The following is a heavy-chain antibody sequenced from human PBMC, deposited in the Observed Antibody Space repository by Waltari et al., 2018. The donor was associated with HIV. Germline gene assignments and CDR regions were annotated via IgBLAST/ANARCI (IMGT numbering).Heavy chain of an antibody. Sequence: EVQLVESGGGLAKPGGSRRLSCAASGFSFSRYAMNWVRQAPGKGPEWIAYISRSSDYIYYADSIKGRFTISRDNAKNSVFLHMDNLRDVDTAGYYCTATVTTRGTFDYWGQGTAVPVS. V-gene: IGHV3-21*01. D-gene: IGHD4-17*01. J-gene: IGHJ4*02. CDR3: TATVTTRGTFDY. CDR2: ISRSSDYI. CDR1: GFSFSRYA.